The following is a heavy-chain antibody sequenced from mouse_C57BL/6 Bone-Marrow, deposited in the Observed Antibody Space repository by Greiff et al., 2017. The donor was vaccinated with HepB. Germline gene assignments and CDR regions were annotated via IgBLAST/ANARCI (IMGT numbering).Heavy chain of an antibody. CDR2: ISYDGSN. CDR3: ARVSYYYGSSYGY. V-gene: IGHV3-6*01. CDR1: GYSITSGYY. D-gene: IGHD1-1*01. Sequence: EVQLVESGPGLVKPSQSLSLTCSVTGYSITSGYYWNWIRQFPGNKLEWMGYISYDGSNNYNPSLKNRISITRDTSKNQFFLKLNSVTTEDTATYYCARVSYYYGSSYGYWGQGTTLTVSS. J-gene: IGHJ2*01.